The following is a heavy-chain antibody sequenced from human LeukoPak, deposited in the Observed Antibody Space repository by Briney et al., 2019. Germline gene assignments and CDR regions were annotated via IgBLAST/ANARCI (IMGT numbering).Heavy chain of an antibody. CDR3: ARQSYSSGWLDY. D-gene: IGHD6-19*01. Sequence: SETLSLTCTVSGGSISSYYWSWIRQPPGKGLEWLGNIYYSGSTNYNPTNYNPSLKSRVTISVDTSKNQISLKLSSVTAADTAVYYCARQSYSSGWLDYWGQGTLVTVSS. V-gene: IGHV4-59*01. CDR1: GGSISSYY. CDR2: IYYSGSTNYNPT. J-gene: IGHJ4*02.